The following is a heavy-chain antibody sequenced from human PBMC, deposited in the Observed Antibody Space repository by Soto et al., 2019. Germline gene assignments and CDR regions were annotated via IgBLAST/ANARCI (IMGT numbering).Heavy chain of an antibody. Sequence: QVQLVQSGAEVKKPGSSVKVSCKASGGTFSSYAISWVRQAPGQGLEWMGGIIPIFGTANYAQKFQGRVTITADESTSTAYMELSSLRAEDTAVYYCARESGDYGDYYFYGMDVWGQGTTVTVSS. CDR1: GGTFSSYA. CDR3: ARESGDYGDYYFYGMDV. CDR2: IIPIFGTA. V-gene: IGHV1-69*01. J-gene: IGHJ6*02. D-gene: IGHD4-17*01.